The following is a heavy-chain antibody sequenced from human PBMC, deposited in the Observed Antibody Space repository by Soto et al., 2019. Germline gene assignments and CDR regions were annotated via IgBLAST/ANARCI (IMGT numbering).Heavy chain of an antibody. CDR3: ARDRGVAPPVAGNNHYYYYMDV. V-gene: IGHV1-18*01. J-gene: IGHJ6*03. CDR1: GYSFTNYG. D-gene: IGHD6-19*01. CDR2: ISAYNGNT. Sequence: QDQLVQSGVEVKKPGASVKVSCKASGYSFTNYGITWVRQAPGQGFEWMGWISAYNGNTNYAQKFQGRVTMTTDASTSPAYLELRSLKSDDTAVYYCARDRGVAPPVAGNNHYYYYMDVWGKGTTVTVSS.